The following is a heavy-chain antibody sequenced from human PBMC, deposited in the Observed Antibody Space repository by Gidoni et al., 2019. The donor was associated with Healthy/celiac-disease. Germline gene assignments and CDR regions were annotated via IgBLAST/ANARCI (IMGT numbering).Heavy chain of an antibody. D-gene: IGHD3-10*01. V-gene: IGHV1-46*01. CDR2: INPSGGST. J-gene: IGHJ4*02. CDR1: GYTFTSYS. Sequence: QVQLVQSGAEVKKPGASLKVSCKASGYTFTSYSLHWVRQVPGQGLKWMGIINPSGGSTSYAQKFQSRVTITRDTSTNTVYMELSSLRSEDTAVYYCARDAPRELLYYFDYWGQGTLVTVSS. CDR3: ARDAPRELLYYFDY.